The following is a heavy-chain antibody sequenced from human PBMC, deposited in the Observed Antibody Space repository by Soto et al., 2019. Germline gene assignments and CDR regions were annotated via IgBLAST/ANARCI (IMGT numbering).Heavy chain of an antibody. J-gene: IGHJ6*02. CDR2: IYYSGST. CDR1: GGSISSGGYY. Sequence: QVQLQESGPGLVKPSQTLSLTCTVSGGSISSGGYYWSWIRQHPGKGLAWIGYIYYSGSTYYNPSLKSRVTISVDTSKNQFSLKLSSVTAADTAVYYCARCRGGSCIYGMDVWGQGTTVTVSS. D-gene: IGHD2-15*01. CDR3: ARCRGGSCIYGMDV. V-gene: IGHV4-31*03.